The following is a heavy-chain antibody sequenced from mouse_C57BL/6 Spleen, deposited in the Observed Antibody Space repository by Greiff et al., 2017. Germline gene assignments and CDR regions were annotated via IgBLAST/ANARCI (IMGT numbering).Heavy chain of an antibody. CDR2: IWGVGST. V-gene: IGHV2-6*01. CDR3: ARRYYGSSGFAY. CDR1: GFSLTSYG. Sequence: VKLMESGPGLVAPSQSLSITCTVSGFSLTSYGVDWVRQSPGKGLEWLGVIWGVGSTNYNSDLKSRLSISKDNSQSQVFLKMNSLQTADTSMYYCARRYYGSSGFAYWCQGTLVTVSA. J-gene: IGHJ3*01. D-gene: IGHD1-1*01.